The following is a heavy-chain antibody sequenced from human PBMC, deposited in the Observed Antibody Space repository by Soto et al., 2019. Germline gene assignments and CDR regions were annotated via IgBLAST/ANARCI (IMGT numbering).Heavy chain of an antibody. Sequence: EAQLVESGGGLVQPGGSLRLSCAASGFIFSVYTMHWVRQSPGKGLEWISSITSSGTTISYADSVKGRFTISRDNAKSSLFLQMDTLRDEDTAVYYCARDGYSTSSDWPWFDPWGQGTLVTVSS. V-gene: IGHV3-48*02. CDR1: GFIFSVYT. J-gene: IGHJ5*02. CDR2: ITSSGTTI. CDR3: ARDGYSTSSDWPWFDP. D-gene: IGHD6-6*01.